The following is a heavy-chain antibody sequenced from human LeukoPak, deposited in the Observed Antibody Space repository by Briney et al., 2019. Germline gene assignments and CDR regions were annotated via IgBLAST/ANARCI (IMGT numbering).Heavy chain of an antibody. CDR3: ARERTDTFMDY. V-gene: IGHV4-61*02. CDR1: GGSISSGSYY. Sequence: SQTLSLTCTVSGGSISSGSYYWTWIRQPAGKGLEWIGRIYTSGSTYHNPSLKSRVTISLDTSKNQFSLKLISVTAADTAVYFCARERTDTFMDYWGQGTLVTVSS. D-gene: IGHD3-16*01. J-gene: IGHJ4*02. CDR2: IYTSGST.